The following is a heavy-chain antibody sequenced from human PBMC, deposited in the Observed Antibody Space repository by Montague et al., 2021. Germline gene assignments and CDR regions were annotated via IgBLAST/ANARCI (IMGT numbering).Heavy chain of an antibody. J-gene: IGHJ4*02. CDR3: ARDARYSLSWSFDY. CDR2: N. D-gene: IGHD6-13*01. V-gene: IGHV6-1*01. Sequence: NDYAVSVKSRMTISPDTSTNQFSLQLSSVTPEDRDVYYCARDARYSLSWSFDYWGQGTLVTVSS.